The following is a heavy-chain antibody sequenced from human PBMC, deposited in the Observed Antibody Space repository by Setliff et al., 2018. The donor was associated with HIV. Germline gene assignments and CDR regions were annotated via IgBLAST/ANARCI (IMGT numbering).Heavy chain of an antibody. Sequence: GESLKISYKGSGYSFTNSWIGWVRQMPGKGLEWMGIIYPGDSDAKYNPSFQGQVTISADKSISTAYLQWSNLKASDTAMYYCARGATGNLEALDIWGQGTMVTVSS. J-gene: IGHJ3*02. CDR1: GYSFTNSW. V-gene: IGHV5-51*01. D-gene: IGHD6-13*01. CDR2: IYPGDSDA. CDR3: ARGATGNLEALDI.